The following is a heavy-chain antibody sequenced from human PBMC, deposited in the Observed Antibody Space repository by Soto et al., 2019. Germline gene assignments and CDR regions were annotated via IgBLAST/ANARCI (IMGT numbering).Heavy chain of an antibody. V-gene: IGHV1-69*13. CDR1: GGTFSSYA. D-gene: IGHD6-13*01. J-gene: IGHJ6*02. CDR2: IIPIFGTA. Sequence: GASVKVSCKASGGTFSSYAISWVRQAPGQGLEWMGGIIPIFGTANYAQKFQGRVTITADESTSTAYMELSSLRSEDTAVYYCARASAAGIRLYYYGMDVWGQGTTVT. CDR3: ARASAAGIRLYYYGMDV.